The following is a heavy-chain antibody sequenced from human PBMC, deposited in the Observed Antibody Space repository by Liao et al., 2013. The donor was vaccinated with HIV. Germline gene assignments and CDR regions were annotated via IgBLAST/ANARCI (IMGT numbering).Heavy chain of an antibody. CDR2: IYTSGST. CDR1: GGSISSGSYY. V-gene: IGHV4-61*02. D-gene: IGHD3-3*01. CDR3: ARDHPITIFGVVIPSDAFDI. Sequence: QVQLQESGPGLVKPSQTLSLTCTVSGGSISSGSYYWSWIRQPAGKGLEWIGRIYTSGSTNYNPSLKSRVTMSVDTSKNQFSLKLSSVTAADTAVYYCARDHPITIFGVVIPSDAFDIWGQGTMVTVSS. J-gene: IGHJ3*02.